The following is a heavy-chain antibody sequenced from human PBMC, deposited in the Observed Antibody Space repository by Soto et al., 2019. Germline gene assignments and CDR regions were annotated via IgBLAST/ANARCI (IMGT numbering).Heavy chain of an antibody. V-gene: IGHV4-59*01. D-gene: IGHD6-19*01. CDR3: ARDKKEESSGWYDAFDI. Sequence: SETLSLTCTVSGGSISSYYWSWIRQPPGKGLEWIGYIYYSGSTNYNPSLKSRVTISVDTSKNQFSLKLSSVTAADTAVYYCARDKKEESSGWYDAFDIWGQGTMVTV. J-gene: IGHJ3*02. CDR2: IYYSGST. CDR1: GGSISSYY.